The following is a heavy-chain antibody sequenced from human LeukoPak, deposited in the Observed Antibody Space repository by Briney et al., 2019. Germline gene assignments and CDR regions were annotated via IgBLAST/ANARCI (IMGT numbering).Heavy chain of an antibody. D-gene: IGHD2-15*01. CDR2: VSASGGST. V-gene: IGHV3-23*01. CDR1: GFTFSSYA. Sequence: GGSLRLSCAAPGFTFSSYAMSWLRQAPGKGLEWVSTVSASGGSTYYADSVKGRFTISRDNSKSTVYLQMNSVRAEDTARYYCAKYGRSGYSSGMDVWGQGTTVTVSS. J-gene: IGHJ6*02. CDR3: AKYGRSGYSSGMDV.